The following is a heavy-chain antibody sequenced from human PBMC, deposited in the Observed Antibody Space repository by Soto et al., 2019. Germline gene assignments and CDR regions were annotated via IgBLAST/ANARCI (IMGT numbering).Heavy chain of an antibody. CDR3: ARVRLGPKAYGMDV. Sequence: QVQLVQSGAEVKKPGASVKVSCKASGYTFTSYYMHWVRQAPGQGLEWMGIINPSGGSTSYAQKCQGRVTMTRDTSTSTVYMGLSILRSEDTAVYYCARVRLGPKAYGMDVWGQGTTVTVSS. CDR1: GYTFTSYY. CDR2: INPSGGST. D-gene: IGHD3-3*01. V-gene: IGHV1-46*01. J-gene: IGHJ6*02.